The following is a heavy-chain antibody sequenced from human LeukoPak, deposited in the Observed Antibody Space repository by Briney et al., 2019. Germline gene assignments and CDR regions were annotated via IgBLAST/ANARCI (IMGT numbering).Heavy chain of an antibody. CDR3: ARGLLWFGLLYYFDY. J-gene: IGHJ4*02. D-gene: IGHD3-10*01. CDR2: IYHSGST. CDR1: GYSISSGYY. V-gene: IGHV4-38-2*02. Sequence: SETLSLTCTVSGYSISSGYYWGWIRQPPGKGLEWIGSIYHSGSTYYNPSLKSRVTISVDTSKNQFSLKLSSVIAADTAVYYCARGLLWFGLLYYFDYWGQGTLVTVSS.